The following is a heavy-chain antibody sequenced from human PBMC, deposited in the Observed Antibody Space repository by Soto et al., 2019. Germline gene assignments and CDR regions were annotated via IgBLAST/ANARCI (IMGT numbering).Heavy chain of an antibody. CDR1: GFTFSSYW. D-gene: IGHD6-19*01. V-gene: IGHV3-7*05. J-gene: IGHJ4*02. Sequence: EVQLVESGGGLVQPGGSLRLSCAASGFTFSSYWMSWVRQAPGKGLEWVANIRQDGSDKYYVDSVKGRFTISRDNSKKSLYRQMNSLRAEDTAIYYCASPQQWLGQRGDFDYWGQGTLVTVSS. CDR2: IRQDGSDK. CDR3: ASPQQWLGQRGDFDY.